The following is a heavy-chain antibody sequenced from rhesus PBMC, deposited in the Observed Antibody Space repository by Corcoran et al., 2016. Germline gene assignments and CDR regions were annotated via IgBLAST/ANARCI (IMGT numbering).Heavy chain of an antibody. CDR1: GASIRSYW. J-gene: IGHJ4*01. D-gene: IGHD1-26*01. Sequence: QGQLQESGPGLVKPSETLSLTCAVSGASIRSYWWNWIRQPPGKGLEWIGEINGNSGSTNYNPSLKSRVTMSKDASKNHFSLKLSSVTAADTAVYYCARGRWNYVWGQGVLVTVSS. CDR3: ARGRWNYV. CDR2: INGNSGST. V-gene: IGHV4-80*01.